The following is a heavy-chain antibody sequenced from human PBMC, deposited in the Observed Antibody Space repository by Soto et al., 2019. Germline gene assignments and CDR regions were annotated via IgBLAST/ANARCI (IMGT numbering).Heavy chain of an antibody. D-gene: IGHD3-10*01. CDR3: ARHLGYYGSGSYPTFPPNNWFDP. CDR2: IYYSGST. CDR1: GGSISSSSYY. J-gene: IGHJ5*02. Sequence: QLQLQESGPGLVKPSETLSLTCTVSGGSISSSSYYWGWIRQPPGKGLEWIGSIYYSGSTYYNPSLKSRVTIPVVTSMNQCSLKLSSVTAADTAVYYCARHLGYYGSGSYPTFPPNNWFDPWGQGTLVTVSS. V-gene: IGHV4-39*01.